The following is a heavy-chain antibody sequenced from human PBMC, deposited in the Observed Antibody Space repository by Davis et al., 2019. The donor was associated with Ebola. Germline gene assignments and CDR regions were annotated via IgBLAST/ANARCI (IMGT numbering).Heavy chain of an antibody. CDR1: GFTFSSYG. J-gene: IGHJ6*02. D-gene: IGHD6-13*01. CDR3: ARRGYSSSWYGDYYYYGMDV. CDR2: ISYDGSNK. V-gene: IGHV3-30*03. Sequence: GESLKISCAASGFTFSSYGMHWVRQAPGKGLEWVAVISYDGSNKYYADSVKGRFTISRDNSKNTLYLQMNSLRAEDTAVYYCARRGYSSSWYGDYYYYGMDVWGLGTAVTVSS.